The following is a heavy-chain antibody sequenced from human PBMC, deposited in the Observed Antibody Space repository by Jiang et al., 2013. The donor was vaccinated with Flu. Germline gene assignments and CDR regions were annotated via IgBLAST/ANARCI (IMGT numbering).Heavy chain of an antibody. J-gene: IGHJ5*01. CDR3: AKGDGDYQGWFDS. CDR2: ISGSGGIT. CDR1: GFNFRNYD. V-gene: IGHV3-23*01. D-gene: IGHD4-17*01. Sequence: PGGSLRLSCAASGFNFRNYDMSWVRQAPGKGLEWVSSISGSGGITYYAYSVKGRFTISRDNSKTTLYLQMNSLRAEDTALYYCAKGDGDYQGWFDSWGQGTLVSVSS.